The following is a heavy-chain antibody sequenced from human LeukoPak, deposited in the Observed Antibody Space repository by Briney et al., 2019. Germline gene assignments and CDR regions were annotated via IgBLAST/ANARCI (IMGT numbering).Heavy chain of an antibody. CDR2: VNPNSGGT. Sequence: GASVKVSRKASGYTFSHLYIHWVRQAPGQGLEWMGRVNPNSGGTDYAQNFQGRIIMTRDSSITTAYVELSRLRSDDTAIYYCATGGYNRNSDSGWTAFYFWGQGTMVAVSS. J-gene: IGHJ3*01. CDR1: GYTFSHLY. V-gene: IGHV1-2*06. D-gene: IGHD5-24*01. CDR3: ATGGYNRNSDSGWTAFYF.